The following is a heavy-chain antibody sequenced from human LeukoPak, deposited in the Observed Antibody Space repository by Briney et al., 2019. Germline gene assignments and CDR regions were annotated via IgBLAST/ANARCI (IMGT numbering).Heavy chain of an antibody. V-gene: IGHV3-30*18. J-gene: IGHJ5*02. D-gene: IGHD1-7*01. Sequence: GGSLRLSCAASGFTFSSYGMHWVRQAPGKGLEWVAVISSDGSTKNHADSLKGRFTISRDSSKNTLYLQMNSLRAEDTAVYYCAKDLRALPELELLNNWFDPWGQGTLVTVSS. CDR2: ISSDGSTK. CDR3: AKDLRALPELELLNNWFDP. CDR1: GFTFSSYG.